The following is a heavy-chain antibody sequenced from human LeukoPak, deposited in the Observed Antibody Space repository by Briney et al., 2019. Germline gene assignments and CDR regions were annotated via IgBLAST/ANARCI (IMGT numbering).Heavy chain of an antibody. D-gene: IGHD2-15*01. J-gene: IGHJ1*01. CDR3: AEGYCSGGSCYSSPPEYFQH. V-gene: IGHV7-4-1*02. CDR2: INTNTGNP. CDR1: GYTFTSYA. Sequence: ASVKVSCKASGYTFTSYAMNWVRQAPGQGLEWMGWINTNTGNPTYAQGFTGRFVFSLDTSVSTAYLQISSLKAEDTAVYYCAEGYCSGGSCYSSPPEYFQHWGQGTLVTVSS.